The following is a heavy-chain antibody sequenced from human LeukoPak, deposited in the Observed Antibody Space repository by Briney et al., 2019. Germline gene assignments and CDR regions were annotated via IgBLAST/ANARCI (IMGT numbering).Heavy chain of an antibody. CDR3: ASIDSSSHKNVSPDY. D-gene: IGHD6-13*01. V-gene: IGHV4-4*02. CDR1: GGSISSSNW. Sequence: SETLSLICAVSGGSISSSNWWSWVRQPPGKGLEWIGEIYHSGSTNYNPSLKSRVTISVDKSKNQFSLKLSSVTAADTAVYYCASIDSSSHKNVSPDYWGQGTLVTVSS. CDR2: IYHSGST. J-gene: IGHJ4*02.